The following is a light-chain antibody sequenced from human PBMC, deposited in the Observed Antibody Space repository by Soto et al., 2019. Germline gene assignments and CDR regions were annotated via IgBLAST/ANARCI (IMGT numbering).Light chain of an antibody. CDR3: QRYGSSQGT. J-gene: IGKJ1*01. CDR2: GAS. Sequence: EIVLTQSPGTLSLSPGERATLSCRASQSVSSNYLAWYLQKPGQAPRLLIYGASSRATGIPDRFSGSGSGTDFTFTISRLEPEDFAVYYCQRYGSSQGTFGQGTKLEIE. V-gene: IGKV3-20*01. CDR1: QSVSSNY.